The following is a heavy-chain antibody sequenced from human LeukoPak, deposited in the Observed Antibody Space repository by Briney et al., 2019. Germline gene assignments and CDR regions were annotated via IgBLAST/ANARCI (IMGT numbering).Heavy chain of an antibody. CDR1: GFTFSSYG. CDR3: ARIGAGSSRDY. D-gene: IGHD6-13*01. V-gene: IGHV3-33*03. CDR2: IWYDGSNT. Sequence: GGSLRLSCAASGFTFSSYGMHWVRQAPGKGLEWVAMIWYDGSNTYYADSVKGRFTISRDNAKNSLYLQMNSLRAEDTAVYYCARIGAGSSRDYWGQGTLVTVSS. J-gene: IGHJ4*02.